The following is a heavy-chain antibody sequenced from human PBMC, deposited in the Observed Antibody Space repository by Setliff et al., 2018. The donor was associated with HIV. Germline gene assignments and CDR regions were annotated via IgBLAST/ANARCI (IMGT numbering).Heavy chain of an antibody. CDR1: GFTFSTYA. CDR3: ARGKSFYDSSGNYFDY. CDR2: SRNKANTYTT. J-gene: IGHJ4*02. V-gene: IGHV3-72*01. D-gene: IGHD3-22*01. Sequence: GGSLRLSCAVSGFTFSTYAMSWVRQAPGKGLEWVSYISSRNKANTYTTKYAASVKGRFTISRDDSKNSLYLQMNSLKTEDTAVYFCARGKSFYDSSGNYFDYWGQGTLVTVS.